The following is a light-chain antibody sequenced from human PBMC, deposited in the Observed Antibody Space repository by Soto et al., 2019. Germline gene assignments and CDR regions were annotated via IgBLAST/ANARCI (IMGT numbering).Light chain of an antibody. J-gene: IGLJ3*02. V-gene: IGLV2-14*01. CDR1: SSDVGGYKY. CDR2: EVS. Sequence: QSALTQPASVSGSPGQSITISCTGTSSDVGGYKYVSWYQQHPGKAPKLMIYEVSNRPSGVSNRFSGSKSGNTASLTISGLQAEDEADYYCSSYTSSSTRVFGGGTSSAS. CDR3: SSYTSSSTRV.